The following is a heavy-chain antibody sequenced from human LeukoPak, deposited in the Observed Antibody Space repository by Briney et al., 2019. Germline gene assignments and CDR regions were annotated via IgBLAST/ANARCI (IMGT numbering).Heavy chain of an antibody. V-gene: IGHV4-39*01. D-gene: IGHD2-15*01. J-gene: IGHJ5*02. Sequence: SETLSLTCTVSGGSISSSSYYWGWIRQPPGKGLEWIGSIYYSGSTYYNPSLKSRVTISVDTSKNQFSLKLSSVTAADTAVYYCVHIAYCSGGSCYGGRWFDPWGQGTLVTVSS. CDR2: IYYSGST. CDR3: VHIAYCSGGSCYGGRWFDP. CDR1: GGSISSSSYY.